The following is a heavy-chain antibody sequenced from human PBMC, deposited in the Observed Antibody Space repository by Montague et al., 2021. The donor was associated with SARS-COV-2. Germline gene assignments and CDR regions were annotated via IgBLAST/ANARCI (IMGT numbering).Heavy chain of an antibody. J-gene: IGHJ4*02. V-gene: IGHV3-11*03. CDR3: AKSSLLWFGRPFDF. CDR2: ISNSGSYT. D-gene: IGHD3-10*01. CDR1: GFTFSDYY. Sequence: SLRLSGAASGFTFSDYYMSWIRQAPGKGLEWVSYISNSGSYTNYADSVKGRFTISRDNAKNSLYLQMNSLRAEDTAVYYCAKSSLLWFGRPFDFWGQGTLVTVSS.